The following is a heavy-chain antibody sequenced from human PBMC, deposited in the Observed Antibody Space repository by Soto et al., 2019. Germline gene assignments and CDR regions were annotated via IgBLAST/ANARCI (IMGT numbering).Heavy chain of an antibody. CDR2: INAGNGNT. D-gene: IGHD1-26*01. CDR1: GYTFTSYG. J-gene: IGHJ4*02. Sequence: ASVKVSCKASGYTFTSYGISWVRQAPGQRLEWMGWINAGNGNTKYSQKFQGRVTITRDTSASTAYMELSSLRSEDTAVYYCARRELTGYFDYWGQGTLVTVSS. V-gene: IGHV1-3*01. CDR3: ARRELTGYFDY.